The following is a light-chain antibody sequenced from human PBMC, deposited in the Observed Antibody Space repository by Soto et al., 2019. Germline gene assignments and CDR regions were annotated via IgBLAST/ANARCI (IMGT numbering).Light chain of an antibody. V-gene: IGKV3-20*01. CDR2: GAS. CDR1: QSVSSSY. Sequence: DIVLTQSPGTLSLSPGERATLSCRASQSVSSSYLAWYQQKPGQAPRLLIHGASSRATDIPDRFSGSGSGTDFTLTISRLEPEDFAVFYSQQYGSSPWTFGQGTKVEIK. CDR3: QQYGSSPWT. J-gene: IGKJ1*01.